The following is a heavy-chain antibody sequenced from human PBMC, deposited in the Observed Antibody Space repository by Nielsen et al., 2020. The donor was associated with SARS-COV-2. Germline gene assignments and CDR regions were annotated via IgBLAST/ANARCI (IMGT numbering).Heavy chain of an antibody. CDR2: IWYDGSNK. CDR1: GFTFSSYG. J-gene: IGHJ3*02. CDR3: ATSVSTGPTASGAFDI. Sequence: GGSLRLSCAASGFTFSSYGMHWVRQAPGKGLEWVAVIWYDGSNKYYADSVKGRFTISRDNSKNTLYLQMNSLRAEDTAVYYCATSVSTGPTASGAFDIWGQGTMVT. D-gene: IGHD4-11*01. V-gene: IGHV3-33*08.